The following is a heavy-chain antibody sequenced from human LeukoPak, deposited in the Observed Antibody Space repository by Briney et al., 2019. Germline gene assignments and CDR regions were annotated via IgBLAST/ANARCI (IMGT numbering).Heavy chain of an antibody. CDR3: ARARGRMVRGVMATYYFDY. Sequence: SETLSLTCTVSGGSISSYYWSWIRQPPGKGLEWIGYIYYSGSTNYNPSLKSRVTISVDTSKNQFSLKLSSVTAADTAVYYCARARGRMVRGVMATYYFDYWGQGTLVTVS. CDR2: IYYSGST. D-gene: IGHD3-10*01. CDR1: GGSISSYY. V-gene: IGHV4-59*01. J-gene: IGHJ4*02.